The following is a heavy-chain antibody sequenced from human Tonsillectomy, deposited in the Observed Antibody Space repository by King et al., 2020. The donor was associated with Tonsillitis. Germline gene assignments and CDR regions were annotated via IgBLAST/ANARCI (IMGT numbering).Heavy chain of an antibody. J-gene: IGHJ3*02. V-gene: IGHV3-9*01. D-gene: IGHD2-2*01. CDR3: AKDIHSSTSLTVFDI. Sequence: VQLVESGGGLVQPGRSLRLSCAASGFTFDDYAMHWVRQAPGKGLEWVSVISWNRDMIGYADSVKGRFTISRDTAKNSLYLQMNSLRAEDTALYYCAKDIHSSTSLTVFDIWGQGTMVTVSS. CDR2: ISWNRDMI. CDR1: GFTFDDYA.